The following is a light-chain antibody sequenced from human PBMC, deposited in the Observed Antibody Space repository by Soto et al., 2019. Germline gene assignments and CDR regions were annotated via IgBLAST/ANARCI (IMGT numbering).Light chain of an antibody. Sequence: DIQMTQSPSSLSASVGDRVTITCRASQRISSYLNWYQQKPGKVPKLLIYAASSLQSGVPSRFSSSGSGTDFTLTISSLQPEDFATYYCQQGYRAPRTFGQGTKVEIK. J-gene: IGKJ1*01. V-gene: IGKV1-39*01. CDR1: QRISSY. CDR2: AAS. CDR3: QQGYRAPRT.